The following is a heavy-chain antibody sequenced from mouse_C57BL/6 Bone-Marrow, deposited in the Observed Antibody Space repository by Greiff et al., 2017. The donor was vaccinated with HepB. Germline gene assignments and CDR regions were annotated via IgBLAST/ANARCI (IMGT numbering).Heavy chain of an antibody. CDR1: GYTFTSYW. CDR2: IDPSDSYT. Sequence: QVHLKQPGAELVMPGASVKLSCKASGYTFTSYWMHWVKQRPGQGLEWIGEIDPSDSYTNYNQKFKGKATLTVDKSSSTAYMQLSSLTSEDSAVYYCARGLGLRRAYGGQGTGVTVSP. V-gene: IGHV1-69*01. CDR3: ARGLGLRRAY. J-gene: IGHJ3*01. D-gene: IGHD3-1*01.